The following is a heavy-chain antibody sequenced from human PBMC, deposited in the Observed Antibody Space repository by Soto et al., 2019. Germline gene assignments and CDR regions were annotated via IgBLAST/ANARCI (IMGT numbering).Heavy chain of an antibody. CDR2: MYYGGRT. V-gene: IGHV4-59*01. CDR1: GGSISSYY. Sequence: SETLSLTCTVSGGSISSYYWSWIRQPPGKGLEWIGYMYYGGRTNYNPSLKSRVTISVDTSKNQISLKLSYVTAADTAVYFCARTYGDYSFFFDYWGQGTLVAVSS. D-gene: IGHD4-17*01. CDR3: ARTYGDYSFFFDY. J-gene: IGHJ4*02.